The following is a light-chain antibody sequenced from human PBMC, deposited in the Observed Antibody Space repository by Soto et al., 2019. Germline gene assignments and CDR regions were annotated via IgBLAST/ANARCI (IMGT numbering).Light chain of an antibody. J-gene: IGKJ1*01. V-gene: IGKV1-5*03. Sequence: DIQMTQSPSTLSASVGDRAAITCRASHSIRYWLAWFQQKPGKAPRLLIYEASRLESGVPSRISGSGSGTEFTLTISSLQPDDFATYYCQHYNSYSEAFGQGTKVDI. CDR2: EAS. CDR1: HSIRYW. CDR3: QHYNSYSEA.